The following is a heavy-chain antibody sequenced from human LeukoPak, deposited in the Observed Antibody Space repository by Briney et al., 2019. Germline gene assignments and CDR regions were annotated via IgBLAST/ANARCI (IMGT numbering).Heavy chain of an antibody. J-gene: IGHJ2*01. V-gene: IGHV1-2*04. CDR2: INPNSGGT. Sequence: ASVKVSCKASGYTFTGYYMHWVRQAPGQGLEWMGWINPNSGGTNYAQKFQGWVTMTRDTSISTAYMEPSRLRSDDTAVYYCARLRGSYSPYWYFDLWGRGTLVTVSS. CDR3: ARLRGSYSPYWYFDL. D-gene: IGHD1-26*01. CDR1: GYTFTGYY.